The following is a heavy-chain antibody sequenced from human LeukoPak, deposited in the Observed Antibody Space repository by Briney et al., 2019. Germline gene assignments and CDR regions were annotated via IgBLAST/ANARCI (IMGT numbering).Heavy chain of an antibody. CDR1: GFTFGSHW. V-gene: IGHV3-74*01. Sequence: GGSLRLSCAASGFTFGSHWMNWVRQAPGKGPVWVSRINGDGSTTVYADSVQGRFSISRDDAKSTLYLHMNSLRAEDTAVYYCAREGGGYCSGINCWKWFDPWGQGTLVTVSS. D-gene: IGHD2-15*01. J-gene: IGHJ5*02. CDR3: AREGGGYCSGINCWKWFDP. CDR2: INGDGSTT.